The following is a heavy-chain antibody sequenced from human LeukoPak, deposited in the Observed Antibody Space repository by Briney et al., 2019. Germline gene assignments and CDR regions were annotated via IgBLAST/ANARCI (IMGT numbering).Heavy chain of an antibody. CDR2: IYYSGIT. CDR3: ARDRGSAGGFDY. Sequence: SETLSLTCSVSGDSISGYSWGWIRQPPGKGLEWIGYIYYSGITIYSPSLESRLTISVDTSQNQFSLTLTSVTAADTAVYYCARDRGSAGGFDYWGQGALVAVSS. D-gene: IGHD3-10*01. V-gene: IGHV4-59*01. J-gene: IGHJ4*02. CDR1: GDSISGYS.